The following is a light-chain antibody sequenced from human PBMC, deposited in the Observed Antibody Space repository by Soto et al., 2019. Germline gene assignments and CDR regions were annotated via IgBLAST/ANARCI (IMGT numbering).Light chain of an antibody. Sequence: EIVLTQSPGTLSLSPGERATLSCRASQSVNSNYLAWYQHKPGQVPRPLIYGASIRDAGVPDRLSGSGSGTDFTLTISRLEPEDYAVYYCQQYGTSPHTFGQGTKLEIK. V-gene: IGKV3-20*01. J-gene: IGKJ2*01. CDR2: GAS. CDR1: QSVNSNY. CDR3: QQYGTSPHT.